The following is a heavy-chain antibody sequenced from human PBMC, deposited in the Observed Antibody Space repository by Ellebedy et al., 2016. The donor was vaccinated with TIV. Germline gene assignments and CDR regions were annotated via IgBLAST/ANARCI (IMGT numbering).Heavy chain of an antibody. V-gene: IGHV4-39*07. CDR1: GGSISSSSYY. D-gene: IGHD6-19*01. CDR3: ARYVFGDQFASGWYLSYYFDY. CDR2: IHYSGIS. J-gene: IGHJ4*02. Sequence: SETLSLTCTVSGGSISSSSYYWVWIRQPPGKGLEWIATIHYSGISYYNPSLESRVTISADTSTNQFSLKLTSGTAADTALYYCARYVFGDQFASGWYLSYYFDYWGQGTLVAVSS.